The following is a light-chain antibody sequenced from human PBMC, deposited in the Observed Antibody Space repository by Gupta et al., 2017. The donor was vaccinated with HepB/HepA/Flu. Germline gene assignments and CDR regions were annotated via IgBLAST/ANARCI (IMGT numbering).Light chain of an antibody. V-gene: IGLV3-21*04. CDR3: QVWDSSSDHVV. CDR1: NIGSKS. Sequence: SSVLTQPPSVSVAPGNTARITCGGNNIGSKSVHWYQQKPGQAPVLVIYYDSDRPSGIPERFSGSNSGNTATLTISRVEAGDEADYYCQVWDSSSDHVVFGGGTKLTVL. CDR2: YDS. J-gene: IGLJ2*01.